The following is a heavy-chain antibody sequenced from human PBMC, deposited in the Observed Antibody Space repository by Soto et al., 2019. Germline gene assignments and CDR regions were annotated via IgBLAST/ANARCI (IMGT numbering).Heavy chain of an antibody. D-gene: IGHD3-3*01. J-gene: IGHJ4*02. CDR3: AREPATAKPEWVDF. Sequence: SVRVSCTSSGYTFTIYGISWVRQAPGQGLEWMGWISAYNGNTNYAQKLQGRVTMTTDTSITTAYMELSRLRSGDTAVYYCAREPATAKPEWVDFWGQGPLVTVSS. V-gene: IGHV1-18*01. CDR2: ISAYNGNT. CDR1: GYTFTIYG.